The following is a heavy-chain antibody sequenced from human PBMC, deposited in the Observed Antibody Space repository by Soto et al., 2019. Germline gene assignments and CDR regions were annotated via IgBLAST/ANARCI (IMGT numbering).Heavy chain of an antibody. Sequence: SETLSLTCTVSGGSISTFYWNWIRQPPGKGLEWIGYIYYTGSTYYNPSLKSRVSISVDTSKNHFPLNLNSMTTADTALYYCARGLSNGVIDVWGQGTTVTVSS. D-gene: IGHD2-8*01. CDR2: IYYTGST. CDR1: GGSISTFY. CDR3: ARGLSNGVIDV. J-gene: IGHJ6*02. V-gene: IGHV4-59*01.